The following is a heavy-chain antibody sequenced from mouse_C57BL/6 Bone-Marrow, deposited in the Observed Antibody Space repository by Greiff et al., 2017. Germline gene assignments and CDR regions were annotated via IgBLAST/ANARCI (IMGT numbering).Heavy chain of an antibody. Sequence: VHVKQSGPELVKPGASVKISCKASGYSFTGYYMNWVKQSPEKSLEWIGEINPSTGGTTYNQKFKGKATLTVDKSSSTAYMQLKSLTSEDSAVYYCARKVRRIFAYWGQGTLVTVSA. CDR3: ARKVRRIFAY. J-gene: IGHJ3*01. CDR2: INPSTGGT. V-gene: IGHV1-42*01. CDR1: GYSFTGYY. D-gene: IGHD1-3*01.